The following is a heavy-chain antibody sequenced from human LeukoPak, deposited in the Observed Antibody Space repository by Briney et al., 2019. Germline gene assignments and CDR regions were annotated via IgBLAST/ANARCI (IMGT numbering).Heavy chain of an antibody. J-gene: IGHJ6*03. D-gene: IGHD6-13*01. V-gene: IGHV4-39*01. Sequence: KPSETLSLTCTVSGGSISSSSYYWGWIRQPPGKGLEWIGSIYYSGSTYYNPSLKSRVTISVDTSENQFSLKLSSVTAADTAVYYCARKRSSWYGGLSSYYMDVWGKGTTVTISS. CDR2: IYYSGST. CDR3: ARKRSSWYGGLSSYYMDV. CDR1: GGSISSSSYY.